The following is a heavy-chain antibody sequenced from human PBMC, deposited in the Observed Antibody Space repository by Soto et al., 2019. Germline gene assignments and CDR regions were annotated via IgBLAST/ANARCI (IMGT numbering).Heavy chain of an antibody. Sequence: SETLSLTCTVSGGSISSYYWSWIRQPAGKGLEWIGRIYTSGSTNYNPSLKSQVTMSVDTSKNQFSLKLSSVTAADTAVYYCARAADYYGSGSQGWFDPWGQGTLVTVSS. J-gene: IGHJ5*02. CDR3: ARAADYYGSGSQGWFDP. D-gene: IGHD3-10*01. CDR1: GGSISSYY. V-gene: IGHV4-4*07. CDR2: IYTSGST.